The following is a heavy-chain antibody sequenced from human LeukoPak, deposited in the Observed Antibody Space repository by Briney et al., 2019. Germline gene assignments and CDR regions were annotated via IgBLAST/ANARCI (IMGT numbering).Heavy chain of an antibody. CDR2: IYYSGNT. CDR1: GGSVGSGGYY. V-gene: IGHV4-39*07. CDR3: AISPLGYCSSTSCYGPDNWFDP. J-gene: IGHJ5*02. D-gene: IGHD2-2*01. Sequence: SETLSLTCTVSGGSVGSGGYYWGWIRQSPGKGLEWIGTIYYSGNTYYNPSLKSRVTISLDTSKNQFSLKLTSVTAADTAVYYCAISPLGYCSSTSCYGPDNWFDPWGQGTLVTVSS.